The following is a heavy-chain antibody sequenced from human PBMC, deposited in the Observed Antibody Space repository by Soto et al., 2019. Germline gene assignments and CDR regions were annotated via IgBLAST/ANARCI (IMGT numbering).Heavy chain of an antibody. CDR3: ARGRSARPTYYYYYMDV. Sequence: EVQLVESGGGLVQPGGSLRLSCAASGFTFSSYWMSWVRQAPGKGLEWVANIKQDGSEKYYVDSVKGRFTISRDNAKNSLYLQMNSLRADDTAVYYCARGRSARPTYYYYYMDVWGKGTTVTVSS. V-gene: IGHV3-7*01. J-gene: IGHJ6*03. CDR1: GFTFSSYW. CDR2: IKQDGSEK. D-gene: IGHD6-6*01.